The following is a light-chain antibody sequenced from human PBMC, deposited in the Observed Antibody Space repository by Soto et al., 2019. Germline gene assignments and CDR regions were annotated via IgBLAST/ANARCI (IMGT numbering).Light chain of an antibody. CDR1: QSVSSN. Sequence: EIMMTQSPAILSVSPGERATLSCRVSQSVSSNLAWYQQKPGQAPRLLIYDASSRATGIPARFSGSGSGTEFTLTISSLQSEDFAVYYCQQYGSSPITFGQGTRLEIK. V-gene: IGKV3-15*01. CDR2: DAS. CDR3: QQYGSSPIT. J-gene: IGKJ5*01.